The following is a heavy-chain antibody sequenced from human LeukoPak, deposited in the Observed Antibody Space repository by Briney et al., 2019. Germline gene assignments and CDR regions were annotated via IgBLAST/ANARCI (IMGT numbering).Heavy chain of an antibody. V-gene: IGHV3-7*01. CDR3: ARYHSSYYYDSSGYYPYYFDY. Sequence: GGSLRLSCAASGFTFSSYWMSWVHQAPGKGLEWVANIKQDGSEKYYVDSVKGRFTISRDNAKNSLYLQMNSLRAEDTAVYYCARYHSSYYYDSSGYYPYYFDYWSQGTLVTVSS. J-gene: IGHJ4*02. D-gene: IGHD3-22*01. CDR2: IKQDGSEK. CDR1: GFTFSSYW.